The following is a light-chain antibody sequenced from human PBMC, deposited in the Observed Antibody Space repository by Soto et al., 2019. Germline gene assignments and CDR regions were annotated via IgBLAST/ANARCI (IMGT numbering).Light chain of an antibody. CDR1: QSSSSW. J-gene: IGKJ4*01. CDR2: DAS. Sequence: DIQMTQSLSTPSASEGDRVTITCRASQSSSSWLAWYQQKPGKAPKLLIYDASSLESGVPSRFSGSGSGTEFTLTISSLQPDDFATYYCQQYNSYSLTFGGGTKVDIK. V-gene: IGKV1-5*01. CDR3: QQYNSYSLT.